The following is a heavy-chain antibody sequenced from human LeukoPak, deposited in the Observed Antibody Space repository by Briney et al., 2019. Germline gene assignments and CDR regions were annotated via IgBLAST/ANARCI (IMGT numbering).Heavy chain of an antibody. D-gene: IGHD3-3*01. V-gene: IGHV1-24*01. CDR3: ATGPLEWLSHHDAFDI. CDR2: FDPEDGET. CDR1: GYTLTELS. Sequence: ASVEVSCKVSGYTLTELSMHWVRQAPGKGLEWMGGFDPEDGETIYAQKFQGRVTMTEDTSTDTAYMELSSLRSEDTAVYYCATGPLEWLSHHDAFDIWGQGTMVTVSS. J-gene: IGHJ3*02.